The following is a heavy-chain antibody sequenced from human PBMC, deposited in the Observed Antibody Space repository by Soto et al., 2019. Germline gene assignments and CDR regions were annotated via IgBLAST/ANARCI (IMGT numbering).Heavy chain of an antibody. CDR3: ARGYDFWSGYYYPYGMDV. Sequence: QVQLVESGGGVVQPGRSLRLSCAASGFTFSSYAMRWVRQAPGKGLEWVAVISYDGSNKNYADSVKGRFTISRDNSKNTLYLQMNSLRAEDTAVYYCARGYDFWSGYYYPYGMDVWGQGTTVTVSS. V-gene: IGHV3-30-3*01. J-gene: IGHJ6*02. CDR1: GFTFSSYA. CDR2: ISYDGSNK. D-gene: IGHD3-3*01.